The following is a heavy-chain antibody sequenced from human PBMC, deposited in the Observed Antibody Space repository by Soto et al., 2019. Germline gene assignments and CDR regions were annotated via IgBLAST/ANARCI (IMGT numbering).Heavy chain of an antibody. V-gene: IGHV3-64*01. CDR3: ARGHVWFGELLY. CDR1: GFTFSSYA. Sequence: PGGSLRLSCAASGFTFSSYAMHWVRQAPGKGLEYVSAISSNGGSTYYANSVKGRFTISRDNSKNTLYLQMGSLRAEDMAVYYCARGHVWFGELLYWGQGTLVTVS. D-gene: IGHD3-10*01. CDR2: ISSNGGST. J-gene: IGHJ4*02.